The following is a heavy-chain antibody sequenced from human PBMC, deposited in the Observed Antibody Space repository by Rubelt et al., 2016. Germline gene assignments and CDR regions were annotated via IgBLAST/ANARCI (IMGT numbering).Heavy chain of an antibody. D-gene: IGHD6-6*01. V-gene: IGHV1-18*01. CDR2: ISAYNGNT. CDR3: ARDRIRIAARQGWYFDL. J-gene: IGHJ2*01. Sequence: QVQLVQSEAEVKKPGASVKVSCKASGYTFTSYGISWVRQAPGQGLEWMGWISAYNGNTNYAQKLQGRVTMSTDTSTSTAYMELRSLRSDDTAVYYCARDRIRIAARQGWYFDLWGRGTLVTVSS. CDR1: GYTFTSYG.